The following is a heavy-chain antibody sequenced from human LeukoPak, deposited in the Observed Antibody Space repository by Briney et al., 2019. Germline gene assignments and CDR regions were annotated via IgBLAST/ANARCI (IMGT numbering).Heavy chain of an antibody. D-gene: IGHD5-12*01. Sequence: GGSLRLSCTASGFTFSSYAMSWVRQAPGKGLEWVSAISGSGGSTYYADSVKGRFTISRDNSKNTLYPQMNSLRAEDTAVYYCAKAPDIVATITGYWGQGTLVTVSS. J-gene: IGHJ4*02. CDR1: GFTFSSYA. CDR3: AKAPDIVATITGY. V-gene: IGHV3-23*01. CDR2: ISGSGGST.